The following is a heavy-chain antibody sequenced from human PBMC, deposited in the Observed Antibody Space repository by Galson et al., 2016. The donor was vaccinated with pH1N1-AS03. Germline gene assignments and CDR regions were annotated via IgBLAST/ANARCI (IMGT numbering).Heavy chain of an antibody. D-gene: IGHD3-10*01. V-gene: IGHV4-61*10. Sequence: ETLSLTCTVSGDSINSGNYYWSWIRQPAGKGLEWIGEIIIGRGIHPTYNPSLKRRVTISIDTSKNQLSLKLRSVTAADTGVYYCARRPTGIDYWGQGTQVTVSS. CDR1: GDSINSGNYY. CDR2: IIIGRGIHP. CDR3: ARRPTGIDY. J-gene: IGHJ4*02.